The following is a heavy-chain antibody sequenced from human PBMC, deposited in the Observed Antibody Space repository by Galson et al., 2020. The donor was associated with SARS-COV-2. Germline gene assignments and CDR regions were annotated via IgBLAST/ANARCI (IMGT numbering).Heavy chain of an antibody. CDR3: ARGGIAAAGLGYYYYYGMDV. CDR1: GGSFSGYY. V-gene: IGHV4-34*01. CDR2: IYHSGGT. Sequence: SGSLSLSCAVSGGSFSGYYWSWIRQPPGKGLEWIGAIYHSGGTNYNPSLKSRVTISIDTSKNQFSLKLSSVTAADTAVYYCARGGIAAAGLGYYYYYGMDVWGQGTTVTVSS. J-gene: IGHJ6*02. D-gene: IGHD6-13*01.